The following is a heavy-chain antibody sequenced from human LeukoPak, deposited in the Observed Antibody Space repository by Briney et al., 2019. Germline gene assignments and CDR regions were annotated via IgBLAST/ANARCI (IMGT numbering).Heavy chain of an antibody. Sequence: GGSLRLSCAASGFTFSRYGIHWVRQDPGKGLEGVAVISNDGSSNYYADSVKGRFTISRDNSKNTLYLQMDRMRVEDTALYYCARRHGDPWDGFLDIWGQGTMVTVSS. J-gene: IGHJ3*02. CDR1: GFTFSRYG. V-gene: IGHV3-30*03. D-gene: IGHD4-17*01. CDR3: ARRHGDPWDGFLDI. CDR2: ISNDGSSN.